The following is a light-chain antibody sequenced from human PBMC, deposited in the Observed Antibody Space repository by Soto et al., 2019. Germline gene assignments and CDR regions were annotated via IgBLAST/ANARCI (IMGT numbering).Light chain of an antibody. J-gene: IGKJ4*01. CDR2: AAS. Sequence: IQMTQSPSSLSASIGDRVTITCRASQSMSTYLSWYQQKPGRAPKLLIYAASSLQSGVPSRFSGSGSGTHFSLTISSLQPEDCAVYYCQQTYLTPPTTFGGGTKVEIK. V-gene: IGKV1-39*01. CDR3: QQTYLTPPTT. CDR1: QSMSTY.